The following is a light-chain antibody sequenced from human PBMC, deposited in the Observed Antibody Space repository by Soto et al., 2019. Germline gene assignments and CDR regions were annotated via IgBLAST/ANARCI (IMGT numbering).Light chain of an antibody. J-gene: IGKJ5*01. Sequence: EIVLTQAPSTLALAPGVGATGSCSASQSVSSSYLAWYQQKPGQAPRLLIYGASSRATGIPDRFSGSGSGTDFTLTISSLEPEDFAVYYCQQRSNWPPTCGQGTRLEIK. CDR2: GAS. V-gene: IGKV3D-20*02. CDR1: QSVSSSY. CDR3: QQRSNWPPT.